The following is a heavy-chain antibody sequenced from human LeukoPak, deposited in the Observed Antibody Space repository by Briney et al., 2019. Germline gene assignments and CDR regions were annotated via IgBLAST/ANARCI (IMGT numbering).Heavy chain of an antibody. D-gene: IGHD3-3*01. CDR3: AKDQGYDFWSGYPVPDY. V-gene: IGHV3-23*01. Sequence: GGSLRLSCAASGFTFSSYAMSWVRQAPGKGLEWVSAISGSGGSTYYADTVKGRFTISRDNSKNTLYLQMNSLRAEDTAVYYCAKDQGYDFWSGYPVPDYWGQGTLVTVSS. J-gene: IGHJ4*02. CDR1: GFTFSSYA. CDR2: ISGSGGST.